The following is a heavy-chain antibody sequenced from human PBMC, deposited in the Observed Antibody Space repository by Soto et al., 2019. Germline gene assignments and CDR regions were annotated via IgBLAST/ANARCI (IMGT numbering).Heavy chain of an antibody. CDR1: GYSFTSYW. V-gene: IGHV5-10-1*03. D-gene: IGHD1-26*01. J-gene: IGHJ4*02. CDR3: ASFSRVEATYFLDS. CDR2: IDPSDSYT. Sequence: EVQLVQSGAEVKKPGESLRISCKGSGYSFTSYWISWVRQMPGKGLEWMGRIDPSDSYTNYSPSFQGHVTISADKSITTAYLRRTSLRASATPMYSRASFSRVEATYFLDSWGREPLVPSSP.